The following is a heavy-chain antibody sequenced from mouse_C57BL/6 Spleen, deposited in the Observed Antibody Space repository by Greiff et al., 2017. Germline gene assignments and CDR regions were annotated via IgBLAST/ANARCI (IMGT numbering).Heavy chain of an antibody. CDR2: ILPGSGNT. D-gene: IGHD1-1*02. CDR3: AREGNGRAYFDY. V-gene: IGHV1-9*01. CDR1: GYTFTGYW. Sequence: QVQLQQSGAELMKPGASVKLSCKATGYTFTGYWIEWVKQRPGHGLEWIGEILPGSGNTNYNEKFKGKATFTADTYSNTAYVQLSSLTTEDSAIYDCAREGNGRAYFDYWGQGTTLTVSS. J-gene: IGHJ2*01.